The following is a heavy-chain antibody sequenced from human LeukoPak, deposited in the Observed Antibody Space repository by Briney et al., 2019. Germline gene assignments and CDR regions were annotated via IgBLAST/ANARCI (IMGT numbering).Heavy chain of an antibody. CDR3: ARGYDILTGYILGGFDI. V-gene: IGHV4-59*11. CDR2: IYYSGSS. J-gene: IGHJ3*02. CDR1: GGSLSGHF. Sequence: SETLSLTCTVSGGSLSGHFWSWFRQPPGKGLELIGYIYYSGSSNYNPSLKSRVTISVDTSKNQFSLKLSSVTAADTAVYYCARGYDILTGYILGGFDIWGQGTMVTVSS. D-gene: IGHD3-9*01.